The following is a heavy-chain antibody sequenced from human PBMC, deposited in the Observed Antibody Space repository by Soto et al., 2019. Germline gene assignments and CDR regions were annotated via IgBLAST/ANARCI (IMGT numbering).Heavy chain of an antibody. CDR1: GGTFSSYA. CDR2: IIPIFGTA. Sequence: QVQLVQSGAEVKKPGSSVKVSCKASGGTFSSYAISWVRQAPGQGLEWMGGIIPIFGTANYAQKFQGRVTITEDESTSTAYMELSSLRSEDTAVYYCARVSGYCTNGVCYGAYYYYGMDVWGQGTTVTVSS. CDR3: ARVSGYCTNGVCYGAYYYYGMDV. D-gene: IGHD2-8*01. V-gene: IGHV1-69*01. J-gene: IGHJ6*02.